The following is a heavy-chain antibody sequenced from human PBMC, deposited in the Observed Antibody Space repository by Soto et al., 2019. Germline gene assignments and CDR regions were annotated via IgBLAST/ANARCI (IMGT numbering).Heavy chain of an antibody. D-gene: IGHD1-26*01. CDR1: GFTVISNY. V-gene: IGHV3-53*01. Sequence: SLILSCASSGFTVISNYMSWVRQAPGKGLEWVSVIYSGGSTYYADSVKGRFTISRDNSKNTLYLQMNSLRAEDTAVYYCARDTPFSGSSQIDYGREVWGKGTT. J-gene: IGHJ6*04. CDR2: IYSGGST. CDR3: ARDTPFSGSSQIDYGREV.